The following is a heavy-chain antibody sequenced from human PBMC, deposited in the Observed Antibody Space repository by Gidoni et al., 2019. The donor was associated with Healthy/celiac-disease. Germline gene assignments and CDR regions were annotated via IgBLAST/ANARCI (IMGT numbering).Heavy chain of an antibody. J-gene: IGHJ5*02. Sequence: QVQLQESGPGLVKPSETLSLTSTVSGGSISSYYWSWIRQPPGKGLEWIGYIYYSGSTNYNPSLKSRVTISVDTSKNQFSLKLSSVTAADTAVYYCARDQGGGSSWYWFDPWGQGTLDTVSS. CDR2: IYYSGST. V-gene: IGHV4-59*01. CDR1: GGSISSYY. CDR3: ARDQGGGSSWYWFDP. D-gene: IGHD6-13*01.